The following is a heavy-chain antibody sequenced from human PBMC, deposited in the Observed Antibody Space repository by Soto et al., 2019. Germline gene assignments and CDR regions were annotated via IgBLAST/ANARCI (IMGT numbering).Heavy chain of an antibody. CDR3: ARDGHLLWFGASSMDV. D-gene: IGHD3-10*01. CDR2: IWYDGSNK. J-gene: IGHJ6*02. CDR1: GFTFSSYG. V-gene: IGHV3-33*01. Sequence: PGGSLRLSCAASGFTFSSYGMHWVRQAPGKGLEWVAVIWYDGSNKYYADSVKGRLTISRDNSKNTLYLQMNSLRAEDTAVYYCARDGHLLWFGASSMDVWGQGTTVTVSS.